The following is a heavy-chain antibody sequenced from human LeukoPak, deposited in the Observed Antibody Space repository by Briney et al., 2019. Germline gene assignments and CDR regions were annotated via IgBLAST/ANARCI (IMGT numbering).Heavy chain of an antibody. CDR1: GFTFSSYA. J-gene: IGHJ4*02. D-gene: IGHD2-2*01. V-gene: IGHV3-23*01. CDR3: AKSGRYCSSTSCHTLDY. Sequence: GGSLRLSCAASGFTFSSYAMSWVRQAPGKGLEWVSAISGSGGSTYYADSVKGRFTISRDNSKNTLYLQMNSLRAEDTAVYYCAKSGRYCSSTSCHTLDYWGQGTLVTVSS. CDR2: ISGSGGST.